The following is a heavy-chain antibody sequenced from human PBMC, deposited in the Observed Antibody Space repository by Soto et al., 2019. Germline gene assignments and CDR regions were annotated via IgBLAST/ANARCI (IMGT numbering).Heavy chain of an antibody. Sequence: SETLSLTCTVSGGSISSYYWSWIRQPPGKGLEWIGYIYYSGSTNYNPSLKSRVTISVDTSKNQFSLKLSSVTAADTAVYYCARGGAYCSSTSCGYYYYGMDVWGQGTTVTVSS. CDR2: IYYSGST. V-gene: IGHV4-59*01. CDR3: ARGGAYCSSTSCGYYYYGMDV. J-gene: IGHJ6*02. CDR1: GGSISSYY. D-gene: IGHD2-2*01.